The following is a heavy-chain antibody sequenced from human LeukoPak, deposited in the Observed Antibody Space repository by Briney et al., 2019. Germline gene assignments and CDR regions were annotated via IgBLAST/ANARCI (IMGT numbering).Heavy chain of an antibody. CDR2: ISYSGTT. D-gene: IGHD3-22*01. V-gene: IGHV4-39*01. CDR1: SASISSSPYF. Sequence: SETLSLTCTVSSASISSSPYFWGWIRQSPGKGLEWIGSISYSGTTYYNPSLKSRVTISVDTSKNQFSLKLSSATAADTAVYYCARHRTIYYDSSGYWVWGQGTLVTVSS. J-gene: IGHJ4*02. CDR3: ARHRTIYYDSSGYWV.